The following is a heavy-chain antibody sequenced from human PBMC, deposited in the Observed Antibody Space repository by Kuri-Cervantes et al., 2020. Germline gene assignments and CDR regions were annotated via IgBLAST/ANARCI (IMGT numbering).Heavy chain of an antibody. CDR2: IYPGDSDT. D-gene: IGHD3-10*01. CDR1: GYTFTSYW. Sequence: KVSCKASGYTFTSYWIGWVRQMPGKGLEWMGIIYPGDSDTRYSPSFQGQVTISADKSISTAYLQWSSLKASDTAMYYCARHLVVRGAAYDYWGQGTLVTVSS. J-gene: IGHJ4*02. V-gene: IGHV5-51*01. CDR3: ARHLVVRGAAYDY.